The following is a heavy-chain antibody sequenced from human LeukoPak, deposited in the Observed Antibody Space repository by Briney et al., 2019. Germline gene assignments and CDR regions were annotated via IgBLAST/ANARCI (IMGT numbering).Heavy chain of an antibody. CDR3: ARRLSSWYGVY. J-gene: IGHJ4*02. V-gene: IGHV3-33*01. CDR1: GLTFSSYG. Sequence: PGGSLRLSCAASGLTFSSYGMHWVRQAPGKGLEWVAVIWYDGSYKYYADSVKGRFTISRDNSKNTLYLQMNSLRAEDTAVYYCARRLSSWYGVYWGQGTLVTVSS. CDR2: IWYDGSYK. D-gene: IGHD6-13*01.